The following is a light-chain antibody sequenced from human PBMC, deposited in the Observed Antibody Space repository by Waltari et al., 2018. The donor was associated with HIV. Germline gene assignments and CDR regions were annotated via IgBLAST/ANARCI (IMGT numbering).Light chain of an antibody. CDR3: CAYAGGLE. J-gene: IGLJ2*01. V-gene: IGLV2-23*01. CDR2: EDN. CDR1: SSDTGNYNL. Sequence: PASVSGSPGQSITISCTGTSSDTGNYNLVSWYQLYPGKAPKLIIYEDNKRPSGVSNRFSGSKSADTASLTISGLQAEDEADYYCCAYAGGLEFGGGTKLTVL.